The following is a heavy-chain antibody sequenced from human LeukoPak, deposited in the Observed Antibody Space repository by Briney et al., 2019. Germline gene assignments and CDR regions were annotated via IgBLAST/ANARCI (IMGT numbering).Heavy chain of an antibody. Sequence: TGGSLRLSCAASGFTFSSYAMSWVRQAPGKGLGWVSAISGSGGSTYYADSVKGRFTIARDNSKNTVYLQMNSLRAEDTAVYYCAKNSPITYYFDYWGQGTLVTVSS. V-gene: IGHV3-23*01. CDR2: ISGSGGST. D-gene: IGHD1-7*01. CDR1: GFTFSSYA. J-gene: IGHJ4*02. CDR3: AKNSPITYYFDY.